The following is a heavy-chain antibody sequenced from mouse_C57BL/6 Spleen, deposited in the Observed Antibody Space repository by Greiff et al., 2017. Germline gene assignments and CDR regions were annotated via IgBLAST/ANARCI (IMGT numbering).Heavy chain of an antibody. V-gene: IGHV5-17*01. CDR1: GFTFSDYG. CDR2: ISSGSSTI. Sequence: EVKVVESGGGLVKPGGSLKLSCAASGFTFSDYGMHWVRQAPEKGLEWVAYISSGSSTIYYADTVKGRFTISRNNAKNTLFLQMTSLRSEDTAMYYCARVGNGGSPAWFAYWGQGTLVTVSA. J-gene: IGHJ3*01. CDR3: ARVGNGGSPAWFAY. D-gene: IGHD1-1*02.